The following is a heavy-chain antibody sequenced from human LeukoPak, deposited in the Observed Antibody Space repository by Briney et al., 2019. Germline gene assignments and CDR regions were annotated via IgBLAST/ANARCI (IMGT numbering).Heavy chain of an antibody. J-gene: IGHJ5*02. CDR2: IYYSGST. D-gene: IGHD1-7*01. Sequence: SETLSLTCTVSGGSISSHYWSWIRQPPGKGLEWIGYIYYSGSTNYNPSLKSRVTISVDTSKNQFSLKLSSVTAADTAVYYCARENYGWSDPWGQGTLVTVSS. CDR3: ARENYGWSDP. CDR1: GGSISSHY. V-gene: IGHV4-59*11.